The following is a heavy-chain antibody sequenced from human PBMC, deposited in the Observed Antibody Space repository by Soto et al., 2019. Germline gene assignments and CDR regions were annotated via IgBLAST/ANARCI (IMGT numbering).Heavy chain of an antibody. V-gene: IGHV3-30-3*01. D-gene: IGHD4-4*01. J-gene: IGHJ2*01. CDR3: ARPLWRDDYNWGYFDL. CDR2: ISYDGSNN. Sequence: ESGGGVVQPGRSLRLSCAASGFTFSSYAMHWVRQAPGKVLEWVAVISYDGSNNYYTDSVKGRFTISRDNSKNTLYLQMNSLRAEDTAVYYCARPLWRDDYNWGYFDLWGRGTLVTVSS. CDR1: GFTFSSYA.